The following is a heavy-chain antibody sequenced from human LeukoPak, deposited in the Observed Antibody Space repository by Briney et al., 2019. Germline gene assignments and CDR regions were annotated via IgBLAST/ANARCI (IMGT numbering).Heavy chain of an antibody. V-gene: IGHV3-21*01. Sequence: GGSLRLSCAASGFTFRSHSLDWVRQAPGKGLEWGSSITVAGSIQYADSVQGRFTISRDNTQNSIFLQMNRLRAEDTAVYYCVRDVIHSYFDIWGERILVTVSS. CDR1: GFTFRSHS. J-gene: IGHJ4*02. CDR3: VRDVIHSYFDI. CDR2: ITVAGSI. D-gene: IGHD2/OR15-2a*01.